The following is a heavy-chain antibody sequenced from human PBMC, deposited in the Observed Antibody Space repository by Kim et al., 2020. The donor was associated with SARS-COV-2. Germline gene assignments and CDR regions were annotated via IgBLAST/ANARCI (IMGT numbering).Heavy chain of an antibody. V-gene: IGHV3-30*04. CDR2: ISYDGSNK. J-gene: IGHJ6*01. Sequence: GGSLRLSCAASDFTFKDYTVHWVRQAPGKGLEWVAVISYDGSNKYYADSVKGRFTISRDNSKNTLYLQMNSLRTDDTAVYYCARVYTSGWFDWYNGMDV. CDR1: DFTFKDYT. D-gene: IGHD6-19*01. CDR3: ARVYTSGWFDWYNGMDV.